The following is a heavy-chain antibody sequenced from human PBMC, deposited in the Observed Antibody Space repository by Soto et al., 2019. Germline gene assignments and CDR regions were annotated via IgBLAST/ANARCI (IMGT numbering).Heavy chain of an antibody. Sequence: GGSLRLSCAASGFIFSDHYIDWVRQAPGKGLEWVGRIRKNGNSYTAEYAASVKGRFTISRDDSKNSLYLQMSSLKREDTAVYYCARASGSYSHFDYWGQGTLVTVSS. V-gene: IGHV3-72*01. J-gene: IGHJ4*02. CDR2: IRKNGNSYTA. D-gene: IGHD1-26*01. CDR1: GFIFSDHY. CDR3: ARASGSYSHFDY.